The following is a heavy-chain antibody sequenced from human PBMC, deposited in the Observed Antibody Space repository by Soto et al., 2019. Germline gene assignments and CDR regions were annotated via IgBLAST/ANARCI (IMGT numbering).Heavy chain of an antibody. D-gene: IGHD3-16*02. CDR3: AISTGGFGGLFVVPSDY. CDR2: INSGGTVA. CDR1: GFTYESYA. V-gene: IGHV3-23*01. Sequence: EVQLLESGGGLGQPGGSLRLSCAASGFTYESYAMSWVRQAPGKGLEWVSGINSGGTVAHYADSVKGRFAISRDNSKNTLSLEMNSLRADDTGLYYCAISTGGFGGLFVVPSDYWGQGTLVTVSS. J-gene: IGHJ4*02.